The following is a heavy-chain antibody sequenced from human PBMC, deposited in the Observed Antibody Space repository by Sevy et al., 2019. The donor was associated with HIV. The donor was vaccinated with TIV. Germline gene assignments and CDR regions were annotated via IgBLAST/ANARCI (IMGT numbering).Heavy chain of an antibody. J-gene: IGHJ4*02. V-gene: IGHV3-53*01. D-gene: IGHD5-12*01. CDR1: GFTVSSNY. CDR2: IYSGGST. CDR3: AVRDGYNWNYFDY. Sequence: GGSLRLSCAASGFTVSSNYMSWVRQAPGKGLEWVSTIYSGGSTYYADSVKGRFTISRDNSKNTLYLQMNSLRAEDTAVYYCAVRDGYNWNYFDYWGQGTLVTVSS.